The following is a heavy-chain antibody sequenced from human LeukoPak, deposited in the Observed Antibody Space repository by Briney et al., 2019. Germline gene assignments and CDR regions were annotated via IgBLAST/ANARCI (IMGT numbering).Heavy chain of an antibody. CDR1: GFAFGGYA. Sequence: GGSLRLSCAASGFAFGGYAMSWVRQAPGKGLEWVASIAGSGNFAYYAESVKGRFTISRDNSQSTVFLQGSGLRAEDTALYFCAKPHYPDQGGYYSGSYYFDYWGQGALVTVSS. V-gene: IGHV3-23*01. D-gene: IGHD3-22*01. J-gene: IGHJ4*02. CDR3: AKPHYPDQGGYYSGSYYFDY. CDR2: IAGSGNFA.